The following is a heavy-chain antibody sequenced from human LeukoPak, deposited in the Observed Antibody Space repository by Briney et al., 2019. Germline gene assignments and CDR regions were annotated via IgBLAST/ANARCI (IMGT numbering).Heavy chain of an antibody. D-gene: IGHD3/OR15-3a*01. CDR1: GYTFTSYD. CDR2: INANSGNT. Sequence: ASVKVSCNASGYTFTSYDINWVRQAVGQGLGWMGWINANSGNTGYAQRFQSRVTMTKNTSITTAYMELRSLRCEDTAVYFCARALSWTSESYYYMDVWGKGTTVTVSS. V-gene: IGHV1-8*01. CDR3: ARALSWTSESYYYMDV. J-gene: IGHJ6*03.